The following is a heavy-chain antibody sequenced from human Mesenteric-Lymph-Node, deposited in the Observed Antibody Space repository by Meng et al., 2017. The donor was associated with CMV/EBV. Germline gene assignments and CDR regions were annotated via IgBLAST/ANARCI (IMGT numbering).Heavy chain of an antibody. CDR3: ANGRAAAGRGGAEYFQH. Sequence: GESLKISCAASGFTFSSYSMNWVRQAPGKGLEWVAVISYDGSNKYYADSVKGRFTISRDNSKNTLYLQMNSLRAEDTAVYYCANGRAAAGRGGAEYFQHWGQGTLVTVSS. CDR1: GFTFSSYS. CDR2: ISYDGSNK. V-gene: IGHV3-30*18. J-gene: IGHJ1*01. D-gene: IGHD6-13*01.